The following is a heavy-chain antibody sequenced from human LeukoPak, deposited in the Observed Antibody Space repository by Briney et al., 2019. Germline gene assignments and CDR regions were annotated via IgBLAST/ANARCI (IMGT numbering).Heavy chain of an antibody. J-gene: IGHJ6*03. Sequence: GGSLRLSCAGSGFTFRTYAMSWVRQAPGKGLEWVSAISGSGADIYYADSVKGRFTISRGNSKNTLFLQMNSLRAEDTAVYYCARALVPAAIGDAYYYYMDVWGKGTTVTVSS. CDR1: GFTFRTYA. D-gene: IGHD2-2*02. CDR2: ISGSGADI. CDR3: ARALVPAAIGDAYYYYMDV. V-gene: IGHV3-23*01.